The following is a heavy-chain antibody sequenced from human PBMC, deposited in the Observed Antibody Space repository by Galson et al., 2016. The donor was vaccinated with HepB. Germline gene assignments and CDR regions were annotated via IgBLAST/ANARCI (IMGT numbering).Heavy chain of an antibody. CDR3: SQLPHTGYYDFWSGYYSGADNFDF. Sequence: SLRLSCAASGFTFTTYGMHWVRRAPGKGLESVAIISFDGTNKYYADSVKGRFTISRDNSKNTVFLQMTSLRAEDTALYYCSQLPHTGYYDFWSGYYSGADNFDFWGQGTLVTVSS. CDR1: GFTFTTYG. V-gene: IGHV3-30*03. D-gene: IGHD3-3*01. J-gene: IGHJ4*02. CDR2: ISFDGTNK.